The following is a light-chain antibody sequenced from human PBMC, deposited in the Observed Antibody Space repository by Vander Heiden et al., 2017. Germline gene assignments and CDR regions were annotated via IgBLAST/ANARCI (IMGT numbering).Light chain of an antibody. CDR1: RYNLRAGDD. CDR2: GNS. V-gene: IGLV1-40*01. Sequence: QSVLTPPPSVSGSPGQRVTVSCTGSRYNLRAGDDVHWYQQLPGTATKLLIYGNSNRPSGVPDRFSGSKSGSAASLAITGLQVEDEADYYCQSYDSSLSGPVVFGGGTKLTVL. J-gene: IGLJ2*01. CDR3: QSYDSSLSGPVV.